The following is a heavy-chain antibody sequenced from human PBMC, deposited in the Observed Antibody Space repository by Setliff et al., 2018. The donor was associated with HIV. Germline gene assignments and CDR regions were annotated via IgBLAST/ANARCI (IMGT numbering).Heavy chain of an antibody. CDR1: GYTFTTYG. CDR2: INSYNGNT. V-gene: IGHV1-18*04. CDR3: SRSEVPPYYYYGMDV. D-gene: IGHD3-10*01. Sequence: ASVKVSCKASGYTFTTYGVNWVRQAPGQGLEWMGWINSYNGNTKFAQKFQGRVTMTTDTSTTTAFMELRSLKADDTGIYYCSRSEVPPYYYYGMDVWGQGTTVTVSS. J-gene: IGHJ6*02.